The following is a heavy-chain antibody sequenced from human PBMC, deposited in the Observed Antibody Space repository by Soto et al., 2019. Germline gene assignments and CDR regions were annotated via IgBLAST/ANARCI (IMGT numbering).Heavy chain of an antibody. D-gene: IGHD6-13*01. J-gene: IGHJ5*01. CDR2: ISYDGSNK. Sequence: GGSLRLSCAASAFTLSSFGMLWVRQRLGKGLELTAVISYDGSNKYYADYAKTGFTICRDNSKSTLYLQMNSLRAEDTAVYYCAKCQQRSSSWIRRNYFYFNGTDISGHYTPAILDS. V-gene: IGHV3-30*18. CDR1: AFTLSSFG. CDR3: AKCQQRSSSWIRRNYFYFNGTDISGHYTPAILDS.